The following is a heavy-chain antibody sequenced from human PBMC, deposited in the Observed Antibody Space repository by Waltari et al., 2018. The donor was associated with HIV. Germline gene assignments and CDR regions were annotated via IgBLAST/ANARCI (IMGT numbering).Heavy chain of an antibody. Sequence: QELLVQSGAEVKKPGASVKVYCKASGYTIIDYFIHWVRQAPGQGLEWMWRINPKSGVTHVPQKFQGRVIMTRDTSMSTAYMDLTKLRADDTALYFCARGYVQNDLRGLFHLWGRGTSVTVSS. CDR3: ARGYVQNDLRGLFHL. CDR1: GYTIIDYF. D-gene: IGHD2-2*01. V-gene: IGHV1-2*06. J-gene: IGHJ2*01. CDR2: INPKSGVT.